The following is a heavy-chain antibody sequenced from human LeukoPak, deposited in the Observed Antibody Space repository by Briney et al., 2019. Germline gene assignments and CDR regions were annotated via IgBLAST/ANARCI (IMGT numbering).Heavy chain of an antibody. V-gene: IGHV1-18*01. Sequence: GASVKVSCKASGYTFTSYGISWVRQAPGQGLEWMGWISAYNGNTNYAQKLQGRVTMTTDTSTSTAYMELRSLRSDDTAVYYCARGPRRGSSWSEVGYWGQGTLVTVSS. D-gene: IGHD6-13*01. CDR2: ISAYNGNT. CDR1: GYTFTSYG. J-gene: IGHJ4*02. CDR3: ARGPRRGSSWSEVGY.